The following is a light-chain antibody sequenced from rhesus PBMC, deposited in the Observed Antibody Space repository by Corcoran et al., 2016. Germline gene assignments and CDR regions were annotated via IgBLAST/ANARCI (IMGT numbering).Light chain of an antibody. Sequence: DIQMTQSPSSLSASVGDRVTITCRASENVNNYLHWYQQQPGKAPKVLLYRASILQSGVPSRFSGSGSRTDFTLTICSLQTEDITTYNCQHSYGTPYSFGQGTKVEIK. CDR2: RAS. CDR1: ENVNNY. V-gene: IGKV1-74*01. J-gene: IGKJ2*01. CDR3: QHSYGTPYS.